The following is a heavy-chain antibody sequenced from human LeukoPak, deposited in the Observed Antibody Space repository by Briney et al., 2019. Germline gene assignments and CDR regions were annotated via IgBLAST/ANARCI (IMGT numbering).Heavy chain of an antibody. D-gene: IGHD7-27*01. V-gene: IGHV4-34*01. CDR2: ISHSGIT. J-gene: IGHJ6*02. CDR3: ARGLGIVDV. CDR1: GGSFSGYY. Sequence: KASETLSLTCAVYGGSFSGYYWSWIRQSPGKGLEWIGEISHSGITNYNPSLKSRVTISVDTSKNQFSLNLDSVTAADTAVYYCARGLGIVDVWGQGTTVTVSS.